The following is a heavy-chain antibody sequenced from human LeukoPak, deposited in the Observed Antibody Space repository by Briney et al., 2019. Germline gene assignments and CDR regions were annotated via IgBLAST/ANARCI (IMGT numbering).Heavy chain of an antibody. CDR1: GFTFSSYG. Sequence: GGSLRLSCAASGFTFSSYGMHWVRQAPGKGLEWVAVISYDGSNKYYADSVKGRFTISRDNSKNTLYLQMNSLRAEDTAVHYCARMYYDFWSGYNGYYYYYGMDVWGQGTTVTVSS. V-gene: IGHV3-30*03. CDR2: ISYDGSNK. D-gene: IGHD3-3*01. CDR3: ARMYYDFWSGYNGYYYYYGMDV. J-gene: IGHJ6*02.